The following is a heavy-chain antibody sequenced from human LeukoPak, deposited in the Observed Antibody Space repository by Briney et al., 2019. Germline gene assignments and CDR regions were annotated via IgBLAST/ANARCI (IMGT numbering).Heavy chain of an antibody. CDR2: IYYSGST. CDR1: DGSISSGDYY. Sequence: SETLSLTCTVSDGSISSGDYYWSWIRQPPGKGLEWIGYIYYSGSTYYNPSLKSRVTISVDTSKNQFSLKLSSVTAADTAVYYCARIGGITMVRGVPGYYFDYWGQGTLVTVSS. V-gene: IGHV4-30-4*01. CDR3: ARIGGITMVRGVPGYYFDY. D-gene: IGHD3-10*01. J-gene: IGHJ4*02.